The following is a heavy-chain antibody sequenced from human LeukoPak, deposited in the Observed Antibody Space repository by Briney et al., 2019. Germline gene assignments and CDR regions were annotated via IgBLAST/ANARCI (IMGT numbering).Heavy chain of an antibody. V-gene: IGHV1-69*04. Sequence: WASVKVFCKASGGTFSSYAISWMRQAPGQGLEWMGRIIPILGIANYAQKFQGRVTITADESTSTAYMELSSLRSEDTAVYYCARGYCSGGSCYSYDAFDIWGQGTMVTVSS. CDR2: IIPILGIA. J-gene: IGHJ3*02. D-gene: IGHD2-15*01. CDR3: ARGYCSGGSCYSYDAFDI. CDR1: GGTFSSYA.